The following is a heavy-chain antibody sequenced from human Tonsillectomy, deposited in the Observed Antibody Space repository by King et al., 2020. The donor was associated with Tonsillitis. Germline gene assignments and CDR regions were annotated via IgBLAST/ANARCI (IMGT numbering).Heavy chain of an antibody. CDR3: ARATPGDRRAFDI. J-gene: IGHJ3*02. CDR1: SGSISSGDYY. V-gene: IGHV4-30-4*01. CDR2: IYYSGST. D-gene: IGHD7-27*01. Sequence: VQLQESGPGLVKPSQTLSLTCTVSSGSISSGDYYWSWIRQPPGKGLEWIGYIYYSGSTSYNPSLKSRVTISVDTSKNQFSLKLSSLTAADTAVYYCARATPGDRRAFDIWGQGTMVTVSS.